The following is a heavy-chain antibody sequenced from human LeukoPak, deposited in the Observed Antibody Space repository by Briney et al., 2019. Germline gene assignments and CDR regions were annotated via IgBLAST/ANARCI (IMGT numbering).Heavy chain of an antibody. V-gene: IGHV1-2*02. CDR1: GYTFTGYY. D-gene: IGHD3-22*01. Sequence: ASVKVSCKASGYTFTGYYMHWVRQAPGQGLGWMGWINPNSGGTNYAQKFQGRVTMTRDTSISTAYMELSRLRSDDTAVYYCARVGAYDSISLDAFDIWGQGTMVTVSS. CDR3: ARVGAYDSISLDAFDI. CDR2: INPNSGGT. J-gene: IGHJ3*02.